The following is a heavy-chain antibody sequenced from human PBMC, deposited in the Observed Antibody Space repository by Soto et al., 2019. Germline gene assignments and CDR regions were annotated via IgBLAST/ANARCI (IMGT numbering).Heavy chain of an antibody. J-gene: IGHJ5*02. D-gene: IGHD4-17*01. CDR2: IIPIFGTA. CDR3: AIGGDYFLSRSCFDP. V-gene: IGHV1-69*12. Sequence: QVQLVQSGAEVKKPGSSVKVSCKASGGTFSSYAISWVRQAPGQGLEWMGGIIPIFGTATYAKKFQGRVTITADESTSTAYLDLSSLRSEDTAVYYCAIGGDYFLSRSCFDPWGQGTLVTVSS. CDR1: GGTFSSYA.